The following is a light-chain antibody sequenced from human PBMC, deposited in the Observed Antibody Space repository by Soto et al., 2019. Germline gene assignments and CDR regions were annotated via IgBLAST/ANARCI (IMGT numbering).Light chain of an antibody. CDR1: NIGNKR. Sequence: VLTQPPSVSVAPEKTATITCGGNNIGNKRVHWYRQKPGQAPVLVISYDSDRPSGIPERFSGSNSGNTATLTISRVEAGDEADYYCQVWDIMTDNYVFGSGTKVTVL. J-gene: IGLJ1*01. CDR3: QVWDIMTDNYV. V-gene: IGLV3-21*04. CDR2: YDS.